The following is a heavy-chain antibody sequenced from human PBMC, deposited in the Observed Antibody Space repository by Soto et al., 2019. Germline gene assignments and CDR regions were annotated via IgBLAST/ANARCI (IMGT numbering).Heavy chain of an antibody. CDR1: GSIFSSYW. Sequence: GGSLRLYCPAPGSIFSSYWMRWVRQAPGKGLEWVANINQDGSEKYYVDSVKGRFIISRDNAENSLYLQMNSLRAEDTTIYYCARDGVDLFLYHDTCRQVNLFPVSS. CDR2: INQDGSEK. D-gene: IGHD3-16*01. J-gene: IGHJ5*02. CDR3: ARDGVDLFLYHDT. V-gene: IGHV3-7*01.